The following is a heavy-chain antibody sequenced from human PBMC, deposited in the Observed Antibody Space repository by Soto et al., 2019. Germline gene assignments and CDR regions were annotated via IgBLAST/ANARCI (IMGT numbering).Heavy chain of an antibody. V-gene: IGHV3-30-3*01. J-gene: IGHJ4*02. CDR3: ARDWFDCRGGSCYAGAFDY. CDR1: GFTFSSYA. D-gene: IGHD2-15*01. CDR2: ISYDGSNK. Sequence: PGGSLRLSCAASGFTFSSYAMHWVRQAPGKGLEWVAVISYDGSNKYYADSVKGRFTISRDNSKNTLYLQMNSLRAEDTAVYYCARDWFDCRGGSCYAGAFDYWGQGNLVTVSS.